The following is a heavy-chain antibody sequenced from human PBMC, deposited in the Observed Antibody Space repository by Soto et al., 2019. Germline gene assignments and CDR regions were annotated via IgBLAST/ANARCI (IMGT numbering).Heavy chain of an antibody. V-gene: IGHV4-59*12. Sequence: SETLSLTCTVSGASMSSSSWTWIRQPPGRGLEWIGYIYDSGGTNYNPSLKSRVTMSVDTSKNQFSLKLSSVTAADTAVYYCARGHNYYGMDVWGQGTTVTVSS. J-gene: IGHJ6*02. CDR3: ARGHNYYGMDV. CDR1: GASMSSSS. CDR2: IYDSGGT.